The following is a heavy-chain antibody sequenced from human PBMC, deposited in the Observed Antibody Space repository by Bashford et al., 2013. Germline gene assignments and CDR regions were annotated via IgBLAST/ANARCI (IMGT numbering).Heavy chain of an antibody. CDR2: ISPNSGVT. CDR3: AKDYCAGDCAXFFDL. J-gene: IGHJ2*01. V-gene: IGHV1-2*02. D-gene: IGHD2-21*02. CDR1: GYTFSDYY. Sequence: ASVKVSCKASGYTFSDYYLHWVRQAPGQGLEWMGWISPNSGVTMYDHKFQGRVTLTRDTSISTAYMELSSLRSDDTAVYYCAKDYCAGDCAXFFDLVGPGTLVHRLL.